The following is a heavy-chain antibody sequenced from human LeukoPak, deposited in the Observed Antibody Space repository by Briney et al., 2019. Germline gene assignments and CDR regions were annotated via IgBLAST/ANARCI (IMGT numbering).Heavy chain of an antibody. CDR2: IKQDGSQK. CDR1: GFTFSSYW. Sequence: PGGSLALSCTASGFTFSSYWMSWVRQAPGKGLEWVATIKQDGSQKEYVESVQGRFTISRDNAKNSLYLHMDRLRAEDTAVYYCARDPTVTNFHDAFDIWGQGTLVTVSS. CDR3: ARDPTVTNFHDAFDI. V-gene: IGHV3-7*05. D-gene: IGHD4-17*01. J-gene: IGHJ3*02.